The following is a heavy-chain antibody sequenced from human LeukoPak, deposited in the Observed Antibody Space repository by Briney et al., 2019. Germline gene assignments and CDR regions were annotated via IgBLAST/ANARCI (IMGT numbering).Heavy chain of an antibody. CDR2: ISWNSGSI. CDR1: GFTFDDYA. V-gene: IGHV3-9*01. Sequence: GGSLRLSCAASGFTFDDYAMHWVRQAPGKGLEWVSGISWNSGSIGYADSVKGRFTISRDNAKNSLYLQMNSLRAEDTAVYYCARAEDYGMDVWGQGTTVTVSS. CDR3: ARAEDYGMDV. J-gene: IGHJ6*02.